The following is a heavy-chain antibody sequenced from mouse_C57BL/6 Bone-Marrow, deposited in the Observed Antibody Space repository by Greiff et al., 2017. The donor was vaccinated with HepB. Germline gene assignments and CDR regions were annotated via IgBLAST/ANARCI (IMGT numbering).Heavy chain of an antibody. CDR1: GFTFSSYA. CDR2: ISDGGSYT. V-gene: IGHV5-4*01. Sequence: DVKLQESGGGLVKPGGSLKLSCAASGFTFSSYAMSWVRQTPEKRLEWVATISDGGSYTYYPDNVKGRFTISRDNAKNNLYLQMSHLKSEDTAMYYCAREGAQATAWFAYWGQGTLVTVSA. CDR3: AREGAQATAWFAY. D-gene: IGHD3-2*02. J-gene: IGHJ3*01.